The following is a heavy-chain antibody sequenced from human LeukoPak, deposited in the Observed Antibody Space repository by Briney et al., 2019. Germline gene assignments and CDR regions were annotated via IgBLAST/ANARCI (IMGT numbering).Heavy chain of an antibody. CDR2: ISPNSGGT. CDR1: GYTFTGYY. CDR3: ARAANSEFWSGYYTGPADY. D-gene: IGHD3-3*01. V-gene: IGHV1-2*02. J-gene: IGHJ4*02. Sequence: ASVKVSCKAFGYTFTGYYMHWVRQAPGQGLEWMGWISPNSGGTNYAQKFQGRVTMTRDTSISTAYMELSRLRSDDTAVYYCARAANSEFWSGYYTGPADYWGQGTLVTVSS.